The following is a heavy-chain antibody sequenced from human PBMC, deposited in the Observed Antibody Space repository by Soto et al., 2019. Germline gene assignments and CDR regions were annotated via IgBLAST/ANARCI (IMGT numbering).Heavy chain of an antibody. J-gene: IGHJ4*02. Sequence: GSLRLSCAASGFAFSSYAMHWVRRAPGKGLEWVAVISYDASNKYYADSVKGRFTISRDNSKKTMYLQMSSLRAEDTAVYYCARPFSSGWYGDFDYWGQGTLVTVSS. V-gene: IGHV3-30-3*01. CDR1: GFAFSSYA. D-gene: IGHD6-19*01. CDR2: ISYDASNK. CDR3: ARPFSSGWYGDFDY.